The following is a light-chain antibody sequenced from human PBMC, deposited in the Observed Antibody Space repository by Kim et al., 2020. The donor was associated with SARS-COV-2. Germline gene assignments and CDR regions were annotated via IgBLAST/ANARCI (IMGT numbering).Light chain of an antibody. V-gene: IGKV1-27*01. J-gene: IGKJ5*01. CDR3: QKYNSDPST. CDR2: TAS. Sequence: DIQMTQSPSSLSASVGDRVTITCRASQDISNFLAWYQQKPGKVPKLLIYTASTLESGVPSRFSGSGSGTDFTLTISSLQPEDVATYYCQKYNSDPSTFGQGTRLEIK. CDR1: QDISNF.